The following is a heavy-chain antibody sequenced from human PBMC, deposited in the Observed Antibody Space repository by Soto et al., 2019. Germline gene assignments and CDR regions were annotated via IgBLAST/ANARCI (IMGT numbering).Heavy chain of an antibody. CDR3: TRGPVAAAGTGKGYYYYYMDV. J-gene: IGHJ6*03. CDR1: GFTFGDYA. Sequence: GGSLRLSCTASGFTFGDYAMSWFRQAPGKGLEWVGFIRSKAYGGTTEYAASVKGRFTISRDDSKSIAYLQMNSLKTEDTAVYYCTRGPVAAAGTGKGYYYYYMDVWGKGTTVTVSS. CDR2: IRSKAYGGTT. V-gene: IGHV3-49*03. D-gene: IGHD6-13*01.